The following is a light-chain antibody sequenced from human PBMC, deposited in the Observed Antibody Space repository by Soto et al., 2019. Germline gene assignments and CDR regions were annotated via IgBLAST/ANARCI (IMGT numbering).Light chain of an antibody. CDR3: QQYNNWPRT. CDR2: GAS. J-gene: IGKJ1*01. CDR1: QSVSSD. Sequence: EIGLTQSPGTLSVSPGERATLSCRASQSVSSDLAWYHQKPGQAPRLLIYGASTRATGIPARFSGSGSGTEFTLTINSLQSEDFAVYYCQQYNNWPRTFGQGTKVDIK. V-gene: IGKV3-15*01.